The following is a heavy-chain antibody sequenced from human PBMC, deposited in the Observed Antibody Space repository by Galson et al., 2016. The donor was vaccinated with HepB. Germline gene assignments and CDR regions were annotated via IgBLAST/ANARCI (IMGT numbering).Heavy chain of an antibody. CDR1: GYTFTAYF. V-gene: IGHV1-46*01. D-gene: IGHD3-3*01. Sequence: SVKVSCKASGYTFTAYFIYWVRQAPGQGLEWMGFINPNVGSTTFAQKFQDRVTMTRDTSTSTVFMELSSLRSEDTAVYFCARGDLNYYYALDVWGQGTPGHRLL. CDR3: ARGDLNYYYALDV. CDR2: INPNVGST. J-gene: IGHJ6*02.